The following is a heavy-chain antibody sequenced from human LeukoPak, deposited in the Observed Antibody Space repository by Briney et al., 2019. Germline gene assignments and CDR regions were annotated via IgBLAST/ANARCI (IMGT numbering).Heavy chain of an antibody. V-gene: IGHV4-39*07. CDR1: GGSISSSSYY. Sequence: SETLSLTCTVSGGSISSSSYYWGWIRQPPGKGLEWIGSIYYSGSTYYNPSLKSRVTISVDTSKNQFSLKLSSVTAADTAVYYCARVQSWFDPWGQGTLVTVSS. J-gene: IGHJ5*02. CDR2: IYYSGST. CDR3: ARVQSWFDP.